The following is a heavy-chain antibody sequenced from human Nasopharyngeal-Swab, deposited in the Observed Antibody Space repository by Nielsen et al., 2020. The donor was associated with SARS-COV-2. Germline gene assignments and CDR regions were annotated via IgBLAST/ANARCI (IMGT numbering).Heavy chain of an antibody. CDR3: ARDYSSGWSGWFDP. J-gene: IGHJ5*02. Sequence: GGSLRLSCAASGFTFSSYWMHWVRQAPGKGLVWVSRINSDGSSTSYADSVKGRFTISRDNSINSLYLQMNSLRTEDTALYYCARDYSSGWSGWFDPWGQGTLVTVSS. V-gene: IGHV3-74*01. CDR2: INSDGSST. CDR1: GFTFSSYW. D-gene: IGHD6-19*01.